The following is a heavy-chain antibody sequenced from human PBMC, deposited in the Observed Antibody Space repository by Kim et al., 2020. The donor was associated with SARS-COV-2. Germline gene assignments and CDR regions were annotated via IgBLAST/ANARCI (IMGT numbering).Heavy chain of an antibody. CDR2: ISASGGDT. V-gene: IGHV3-23*01. D-gene: IGHD4-4*01. CDR1: GFTFSSYA. J-gene: IGHJ4*02. Sequence: GGSLRLSCAASGFTFSSYALSWVRQAPGKGLEWVSHISASGGDTYYADSVQGRFTISRDNSKNALNLEMNSLRAEDTALYYCAKVTTLTAPFYDYWGQGTLVTVSS. CDR3: AKVTTLTAPFYDY.